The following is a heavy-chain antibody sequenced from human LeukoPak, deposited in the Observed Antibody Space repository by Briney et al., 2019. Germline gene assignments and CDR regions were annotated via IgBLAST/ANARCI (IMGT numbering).Heavy chain of an antibody. CDR2: ISGGGGST. CDR1: GFTFSSYA. J-gene: IGHJ4*02. CDR3: AKRSED. V-gene: IGHV3-23*01. Sequence: GSLRLSCAASGFTFSSYAMTWVRQAPGKGLEWVLTISGGGGSTNYTDSVKDRFTISRDNSKNTLYLQMNSLRAEDTAVYYCAKRSEDWGQGTLVTVSS.